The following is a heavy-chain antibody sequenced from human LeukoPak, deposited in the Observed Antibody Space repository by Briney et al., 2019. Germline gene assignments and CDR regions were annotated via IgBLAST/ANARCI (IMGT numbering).Heavy chain of an antibody. CDR3: ARRKVDTDMVRRREYNWFDP. V-gene: IGHV4-4*07. CDR1: GGSISSYY. D-gene: IGHD5-18*01. J-gene: IGHJ5*02. Sequence: SETLSLTCTVSGGSISSYYWSWIRQPAGKGLEWIGRIYTSGSTNYNPSLKSRVTISVDTSKKQFSLKLRSVTAADTAVYYCARRKVDTDMVRRREYNWFDPWGQGTLVTVSS. CDR2: IYTSGST.